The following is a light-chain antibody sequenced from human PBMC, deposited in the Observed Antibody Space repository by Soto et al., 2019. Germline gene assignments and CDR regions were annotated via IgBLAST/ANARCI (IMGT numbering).Light chain of an antibody. J-gene: IGLJ2*01. Sequence: QSVLTQPPSVSAAPGQKVTISCSGRRSNIGNNYGSWYQQVPGTAPKLLIKDNDKRPSGIPDRFSGSKSGTSATLGITGLQTGDEADYYCGTWDSSLSAVLFGGGTKLTVL. CDR2: DND. CDR3: GTWDSSLSAVL. CDR1: RSNIGNNY. V-gene: IGLV1-51*01.